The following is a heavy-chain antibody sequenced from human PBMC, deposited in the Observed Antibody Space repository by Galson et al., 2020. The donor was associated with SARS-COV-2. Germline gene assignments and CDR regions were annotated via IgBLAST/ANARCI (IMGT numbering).Heavy chain of an antibody. Sequence: SETLSLTCTVSGGSISSSSYYWGWIRQPPGKGLEWIGSIYYSGSTYYNPSLKSRVTISVDTSKNQFSLKLSSVTAADTAVYYCARVDSSGYFEYFQHWGQGTLVTVSS. CDR2: IYYSGST. V-gene: IGHV4-39*07. D-gene: IGHD3-22*01. CDR3: ARVDSSGYFEYFQH. CDR1: GGSISSSSYY. J-gene: IGHJ1*01.